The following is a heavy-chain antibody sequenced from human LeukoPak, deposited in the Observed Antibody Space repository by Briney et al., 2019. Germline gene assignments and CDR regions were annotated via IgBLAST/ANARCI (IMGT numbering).Heavy chain of an antibody. CDR3: AKDDDWGRYKH. D-gene: IGHD3-16*01. CDR2: ISPSGGIT. Sequence: GGALRLSCAASGFTFSSHGMNWVRQAPGKGLEWVSGISPSGGITYYTDSVKGRFTISRDNSKNTQSLQMNSLRAEDTAVYYCAKDDDWGRYKHWGQGTLVTVSS. J-gene: IGHJ1*01. CDR1: GFTFSSHG. V-gene: IGHV3-23*01.